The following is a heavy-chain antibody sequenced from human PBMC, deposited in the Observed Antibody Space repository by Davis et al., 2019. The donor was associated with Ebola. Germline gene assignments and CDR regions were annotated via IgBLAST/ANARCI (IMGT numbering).Heavy chain of an antibody. CDR2: INHSGST. Sequence: MPSETLSLTCAVYGGSFSGYYWSWIRQPPGKGLEWIGEINHSGSTNYNPSLKSRVTISVDRSKNQFSLKLSSVTAADTAVYYCATGGIAARTYYYYGMDVWGQGTTVTVSS. D-gene: IGHD6-6*01. J-gene: IGHJ6*02. CDR3: ATGGIAARTYYYYGMDV. V-gene: IGHV4-34*01. CDR1: GGSFSGYY.